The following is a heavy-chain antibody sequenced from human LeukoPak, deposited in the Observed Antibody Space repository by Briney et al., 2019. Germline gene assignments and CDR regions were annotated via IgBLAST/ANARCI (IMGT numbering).Heavy chain of an antibody. CDR1: GGSISSSSYY. CDR2: IYYSGST. CDR3: AREADGWLVRPGWFDP. J-gene: IGHJ5*02. D-gene: IGHD6-19*01. Sequence: PSETLSLTCTVSGGSISSSSYYWGWIRQPPGKGLEWIGSIYYSGSTYYNPSLKSRVTISVDTSKNQFSLKLSSVTAADTAVYYCAREADGWLVRPGWFDPWGQGTLVTVSS. V-gene: IGHV4-39*07.